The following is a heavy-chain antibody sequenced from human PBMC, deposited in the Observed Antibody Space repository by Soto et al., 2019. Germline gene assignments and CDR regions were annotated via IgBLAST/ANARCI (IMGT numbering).Heavy chain of an antibody. CDR3: ERGKYSSPRGGLDV. Sequence: PGESLEISCKHSGFNFPTFSISWVRQMPGRGLEWIGTIYPDESDSGYSPCFQAQLTISGDKSIQTAYLQWGSLQASDSALYYCERGKYSSPRGGLDVWG. D-gene: IGHD4-4*01. CDR2: IYPDESDS. CDR1: GFNFPTFS. J-gene: IGHJ6*02. V-gene: IGHV5-51*01.